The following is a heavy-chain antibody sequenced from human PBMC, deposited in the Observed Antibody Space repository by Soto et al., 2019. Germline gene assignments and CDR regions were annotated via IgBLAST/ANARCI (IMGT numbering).Heavy chain of an antibody. D-gene: IGHD1-20*01. J-gene: IGHJ3*02. CDR3: ARIEVDNWNDPDAFDI. CDR2: ISSSSSYI. V-gene: IGHV3-21*01. Sequence: GGSLRLSCAASGFTFSSYSMNWVRQAPGKGLEWVSSISSSSSYIYYADSVKGRFTISRDNAKNSLYLQMNSLRAEDTAVYYCARIEVDNWNDPDAFDIWGQGTMVTVSS. CDR1: GFTFSSYS.